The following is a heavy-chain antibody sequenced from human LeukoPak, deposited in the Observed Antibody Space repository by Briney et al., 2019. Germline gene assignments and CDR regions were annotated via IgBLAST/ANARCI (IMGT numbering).Heavy chain of an antibody. CDR3: ARGYDWYFDL. CDR1: GFTISDYS. Sequence: TGGSLRLSCAASGFTISDYSMNWVRQAPGKGLEWVSSISSSSSYIYYADSMKGRFTISRDNAKNSLYLQMNSLRGEDTAVYYCARGYDWYFDLWGRGTLVTVSS. CDR2: ISSSSSYI. J-gene: IGHJ2*01. D-gene: IGHD1-14*01. V-gene: IGHV3-21*01.